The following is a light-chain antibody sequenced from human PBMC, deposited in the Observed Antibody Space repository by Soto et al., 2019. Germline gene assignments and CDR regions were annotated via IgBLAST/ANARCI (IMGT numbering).Light chain of an antibody. Sequence: DIQMTQSPSSLSASVGDRVTITCRASRGINNFLAWYQQNPGRVPQHLIYSASTLQSGVPSRFSGSGSGTYFTRTIGSLQPEDVATYYCQRYNADPPWEFGQGATVEIK. CDR2: SAS. CDR1: RGINNF. CDR3: QRYNADPPWE. V-gene: IGKV1-27*01. J-gene: IGKJ1*01.